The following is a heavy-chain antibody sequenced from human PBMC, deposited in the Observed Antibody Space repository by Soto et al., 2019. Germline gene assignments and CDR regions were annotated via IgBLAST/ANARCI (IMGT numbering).Heavy chain of an antibody. CDR2: MYYSGRT. CDR1: GDSVTSGNYC. V-gene: IGHV4-61*01. CDR3: ERPDSSGTWDALY. J-gene: IGHJ4*02. D-gene: IGHD3-22*01. Sequence: SETLSLTCTVSGDSVTSGNYCWNWIRQPPGKGLEWIGYMYYSGRTDYNPSLKSRVTLSVDASKNQLSLQLTSVTAADTDLYLSERPDSSGTWDALYWGQGILVTVYS.